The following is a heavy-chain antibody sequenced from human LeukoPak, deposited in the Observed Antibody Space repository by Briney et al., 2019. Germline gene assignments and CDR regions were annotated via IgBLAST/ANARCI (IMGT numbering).Heavy chain of an antibody. D-gene: IGHD6-19*01. J-gene: IGHJ4*02. Sequence: SETLSLTCTVSGGSISSYYWSWIRQPPGKGLEWIGYIYTSGSTNYNPSLKSRVTISVDTSKNQFSLKLSSVTAADTAVYYCARGRWESIAVADYFDYWGQGTLVTVSS. CDR1: GGSISSYY. V-gene: IGHV4-4*09. CDR2: IYTSGST. CDR3: ARGRWESIAVADYFDY.